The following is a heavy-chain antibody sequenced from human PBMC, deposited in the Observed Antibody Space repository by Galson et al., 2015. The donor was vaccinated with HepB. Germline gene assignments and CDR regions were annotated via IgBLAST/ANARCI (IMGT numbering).Heavy chain of an antibody. D-gene: IGHD1-26*01. J-gene: IGHJ6*03. CDR3: AKDGRRDQYYYYYMDV. Sequence: SLRLSCAASGFTFSSYWMHWVRQAPGKGLVWVSRINSDGSSTSYADSVKGRFTISRDNAKNSLYLQMNSLRAEDTALYYCAKDGRRDQYYYYYMDVWGKGTTVTVSS. CDR1: GFTFSSYW. CDR2: INSDGSST. V-gene: IGHV3-74*01.